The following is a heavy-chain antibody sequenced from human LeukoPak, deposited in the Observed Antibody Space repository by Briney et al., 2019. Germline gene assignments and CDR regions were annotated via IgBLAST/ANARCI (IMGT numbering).Heavy chain of an antibody. V-gene: IGHV3-23*01. CDR3: AKAYDFWSGSANAFDI. J-gene: IGHJ3*02. D-gene: IGHD3-3*01. Sequence: GGSLRLSCAASGFTFRGYAMSWVRQAPGKGLEWVSAISGSGGSTYYADSVKGRFTISRDNSKNTLYLQMNSLRAEDTAVYYCAKAYDFWSGSANAFDIWGQGTMVTVSS. CDR1: GFTFRGYA. CDR2: ISGSGGST.